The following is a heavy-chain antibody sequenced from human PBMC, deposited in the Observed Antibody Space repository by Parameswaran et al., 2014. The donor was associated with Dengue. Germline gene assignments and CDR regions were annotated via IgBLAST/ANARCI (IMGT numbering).Heavy chain of an antibody. CDR3: ARVAVGLEDV. CDR1: GGSISSYY. V-gene: IGHV4-59*01. J-gene: IGHJ6*02. Sequence: SETLSLTCTVSGGSISSYYWSWIRQSPGKGLEWIGYIYYTGSTDYNPSLKSRVIMSVDTSKNQFSLKLSSVTAADSGVYYCARVAVGLEDVWGQGTTVTVSS. CDR2: IYYTGST. D-gene: IGHD1-26*01.